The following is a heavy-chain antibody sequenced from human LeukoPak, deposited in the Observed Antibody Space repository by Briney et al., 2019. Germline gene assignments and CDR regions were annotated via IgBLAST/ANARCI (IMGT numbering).Heavy chain of an antibody. J-gene: IGHJ4*02. V-gene: IGHV4-4*07. CDR3: ARGAHDFWSGYYTGSYYFDY. Sequence: SETLSLTCTVSGGSISSYYWSWIRQPAGKGLEWIGRIYTSGSTNYNPSLKSRVTMSVDTSKSQFSLKLSSVTAADTAVYYCARGAHDFWSGYYTGSYYFDYWGQGTLVTVSS. D-gene: IGHD3-3*01. CDR2: IYTSGST. CDR1: GGSISSYY.